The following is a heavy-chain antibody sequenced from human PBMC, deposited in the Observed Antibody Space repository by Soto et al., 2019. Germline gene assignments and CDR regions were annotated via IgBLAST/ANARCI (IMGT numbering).Heavy chain of an antibody. CDR2: INHNGDS. CDR3: ARVTRFPDAFDI. J-gene: IGHJ3*02. V-gene: IGHV4-4*02. Sequence: QVQLQESGPGLVSPSGTLSLTCAVSGVSISSSNWWGWVRQPPGKGLEWIAEINHNGDSNYNPSLKMRVTISLDMSENQFSLKLTPVAAADTAVYYCARVTRFPDAFDIWGQGTPVIVSS. CDR1: GVSISSSNW.